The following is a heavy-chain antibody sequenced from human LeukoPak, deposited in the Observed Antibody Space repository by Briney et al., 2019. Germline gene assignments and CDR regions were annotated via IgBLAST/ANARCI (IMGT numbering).Heavy chain of an antibody. CDR2: ISAYNGNT. CDR1: GYTFTSYG. J-gene: IGHJ6*03. Sequence: ASVKVSCKASGYTFTSYGISWVRQAPGQGLEWMGWISAYNGNTNYAQKLQGRVTMTTDTSTSTAYVELRSLRSDDTAVYYCARLSKKYDFWSGVTGEYYYYYMDVWGKGATVTVSS. D-gene: IGHD3-3*01. CDR3: ARLSKKYDFWSGVTGEYYYYYMDV. V-gene: IGHV1-18*01.